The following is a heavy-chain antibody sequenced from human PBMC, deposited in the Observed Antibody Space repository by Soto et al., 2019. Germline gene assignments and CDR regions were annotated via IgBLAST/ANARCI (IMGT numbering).Heavy chain of an antibody. CDR1: GFSLSTSGVG. CDR3: AHSRADYDLWSGRPPAYYFDY. CDR2: IYWDDDK. D-gene: IGHD3-3*01. J-gene: IGHJ4*02. Sequence: QITLKESGPTLVKPTQTLTLTCTFSGFSLSTSGVGVSWIRQPPGKALQCLALIYWDDDKRYSPSLQSRLTITNDTSKTQVVLTMTNMDPVDTATYDCAHSRADYDLWSGRPPAYYFDYWGQVTLVTVSS. V-gene: IGHV2-5*02.